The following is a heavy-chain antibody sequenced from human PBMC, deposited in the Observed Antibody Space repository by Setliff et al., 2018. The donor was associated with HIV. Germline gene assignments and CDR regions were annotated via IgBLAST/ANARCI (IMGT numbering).Heavy chain of an antibody. CDR3: ARRPWELLLVYFDY. Sequence: PSETLSLTCSFSGPSIITTDYYWAWVRQPPGKGLEWIGSIYFSGSTDYNPSLKSRVTISGDTSQRHFSLSLASVTAADTAVYYCARRPWELLLVYFDYWGQGTLVTVSS. D-gene: IGHD1-26*01. CDR2: IYFSGST. V-gene: IGHV4-39*02. J-gene: IGHJ4*02. CDR1: GPSIITTDYY.